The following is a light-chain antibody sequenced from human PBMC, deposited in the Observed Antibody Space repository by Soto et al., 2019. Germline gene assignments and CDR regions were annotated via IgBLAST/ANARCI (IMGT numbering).Light chain of an antibody. Sequence: QSVLTQPRPVSGSPGQSVTISCTGTNSDVGGYNYVSWYQQYPGKAPKLMISGVSERPSGVPDRFSGSKSGNTASLTISGLQAEDEADYYCCSYVDTDTWVFGGGTKLTVL. V-gene: IGLV2-11*01. CDR2: GVS. CDR1: NSDVGGYNY. CDR3: CSYVDTDTWV. J-gene: IGLJ3*02.